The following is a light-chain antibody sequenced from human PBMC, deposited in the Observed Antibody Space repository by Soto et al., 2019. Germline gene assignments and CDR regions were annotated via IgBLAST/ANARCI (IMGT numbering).Light chain of an antibody. J-gene: IGLJ2*01. Sequence: QSALTQPASVSGSPGQSITISCTGTSSDVGGYNYVSWYQQHPGKAPKLMIYDVSNRPSGVSNRVSGSKSGNTASLTISGLQAEDEADYYCSSYTSSRGVFGGGTKLTV. CDR3: SSYTSSRGV. CDR2: DVS. V-gene: IGLV2-14*01. CDR1: SSDVGGYNY.